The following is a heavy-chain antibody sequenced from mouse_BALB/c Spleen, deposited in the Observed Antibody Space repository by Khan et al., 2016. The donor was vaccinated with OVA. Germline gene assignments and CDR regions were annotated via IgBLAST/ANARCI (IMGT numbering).Heavy chain of an antibody. CDR2: ISPGNGNT. V-gene: IGHV14-1*02. CDR1: GFNIKDFY. D-gene: IGHD2-12*01. J-gene: IGHJ2*01. CDR3: NRRGYFRDCDY. Sequence: VQLKESGAELVRPGALVRLSCKASGFNIKDFYIHWVKQRPEQGLEWIGWISPGNGNTIYDPKFQGKASITADTSSNTADLQLSSLTSEDTAVXCCNRRGYFRDCDYWGQGTPLTVSS.